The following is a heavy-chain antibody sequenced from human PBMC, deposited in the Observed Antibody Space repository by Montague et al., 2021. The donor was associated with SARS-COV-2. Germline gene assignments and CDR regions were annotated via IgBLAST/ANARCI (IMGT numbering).Heavy chain of an antibody. D-gene: IGHD3-3*01. V-gene: IGHV4-34*01. CDR2: INHSGST. CDR3: ARELEIHDFLSGYYIGD. CDR1: GGSFSGYD. J-gene: IGHJ4*02. Sequence: SETLSLTCAVYGGSFSGYDWSWIRQSPGKGLEWIGEINHSGSTNYNPSLKSRVTISLDTSKNQFSLNLTSVTAADTALYFCARELEIHDFLSGYYIGDWGQGTLVTVSS.